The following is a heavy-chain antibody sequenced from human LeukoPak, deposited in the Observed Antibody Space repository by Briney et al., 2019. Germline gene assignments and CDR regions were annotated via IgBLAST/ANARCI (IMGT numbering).Heavy chain of an antibody. V-gene: IGHV5-51*01. Sequence: GESLKISCKGSGYSFTSYWIGWVRQMPGKGLEWMGIIYPDDSDTRYSPYFQGQVTISADKSINTAYPQWSSLKASDSALYYCARRYYYGSGSWDTFDYWGQGTLVTVST. CDR2: IYPDDSDT. CDR3: ARRYYYGSGSWDTFDY. J-gene: IGHJ4*02. CDR1: GYSFTSYW. D-gene: IGHD3-10*01.